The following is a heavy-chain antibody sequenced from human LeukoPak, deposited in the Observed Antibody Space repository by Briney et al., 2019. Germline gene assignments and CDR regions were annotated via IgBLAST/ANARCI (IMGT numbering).Heavy chain of an antibody. CDR1: GFTFSSYS. J-gene: IGHJ4*02. D-gene: IGHD6-19*01. Sequence: PGGSLRLSCAASGFTFSSYSMNWVRQAPGKGLEWVSSISSSSSYIYYADSVKGRFTISRDNAKNSLYLQMNSLRAEDTAVYYCARGPHSSGWYGDFDYWGQGTLVTVSS. CDR3: ARGPHSSGWYGDFDY. CDR2: ISSSSSYI. V-gene: IGHV3-21*04.